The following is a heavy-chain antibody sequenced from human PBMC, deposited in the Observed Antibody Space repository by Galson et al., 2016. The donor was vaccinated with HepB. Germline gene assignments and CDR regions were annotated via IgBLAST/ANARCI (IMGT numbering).Heavy chain of an antibody. CDR2: ISYDGSNK. J-gene: IGHJ4*02. CDR1: GFTFSNYG. Sequence: SLRLSCAASGFTFSNYGMHWVRQAPGTGLEWVAIISYDGSNKYFADSVKGRFTISRDNSKNTLYLQMNSLRAEDTAIYYCAKDLTNYNSGSLFDYWGQGALVTVSS. CDR3: AKDLTNYNSGSLFDY. V-gene: IGHV3-30*18. D-gene: IGHD3-10*01.